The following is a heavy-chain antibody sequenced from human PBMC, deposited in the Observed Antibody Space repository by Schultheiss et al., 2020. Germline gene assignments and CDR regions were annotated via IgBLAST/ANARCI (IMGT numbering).Heavy chain of an antibody. CDR3: ASPTTYGDYVCFDY. D-gene: IGHD4-17*01. J-gene: IGHJ4*02. CDR1: GGSISSSSYY. Sequence: LSLTCTVSGGSISSSSYYWGWIRQPPGKGLEWIGSIYYSGSTYYNPSLKSRVTISVDTSKNQFSLKLSSVTAADTAVYYCASPTTYGDYVCFDYWGQGTLVTVSS. V-gene: IGHV4-39*01. CDR2: IYYSGST.